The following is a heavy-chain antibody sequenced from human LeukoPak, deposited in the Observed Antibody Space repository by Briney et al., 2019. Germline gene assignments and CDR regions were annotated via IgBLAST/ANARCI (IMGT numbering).Heavy chain of an antibody. CDR2: ISSSGSTI. CDR1: GFTFSDYY. V-gene: IGHV3-11*01. D-gene: IGHD3-3*01. CDR3: ASGRLRFLEWSKYYFDY. Sequence: GGSLRLSCAASGFTFSDYYMSWISQAPGKGLEWVSYISSSGSTIYYADSVKGRFTISRDNAKNSLYLQMNSLRAEDTAVYYCASGRLRFLEWSKYYFDYWGQGTLVTVSS. J-gene: IGHJ4*02.